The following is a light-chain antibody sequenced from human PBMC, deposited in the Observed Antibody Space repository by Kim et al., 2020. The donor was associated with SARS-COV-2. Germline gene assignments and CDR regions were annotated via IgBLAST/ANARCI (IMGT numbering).Light chain of an antibody. CDR2: STS. CDR1: TGAVTSGYY. V-gene: IGLV7-43*01. Sequence: QAVVTQEPSLTVSPGGTVTLTCASSTGAVTSGYYPNWFQQKPGQAPRALIYSTSNQHSWTPARFSGSLLGGKAALTLSGVQPEDEAEYYCLLFYGGAQRGFGTGTKVTVL. J-gene: IGLJ1*01. CDR3: LLFYGGAQRG.